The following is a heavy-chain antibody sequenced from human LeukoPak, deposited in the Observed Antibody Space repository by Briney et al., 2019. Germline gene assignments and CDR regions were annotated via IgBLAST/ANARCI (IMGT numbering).Heavy chain of an antibody. CDR2: IWYDGSNK. V-gene: IGHV3-33*01. D-gene: IGHD4-17*01. J-gene: IGHJ6*02. Sequence: GGSLRLSCAASGFTFSSYGMHWVRQAPGKGLEWVAVIWYDGSNKCYADSVKGRFTISRDNSKNTLYLQMNSLRAEDTAVYYCAGDYGEYHYGMDVWGQGTTVTVSS. CDR3: AGDYGEYHYGMDV. CDR1: GFTFSSYG.